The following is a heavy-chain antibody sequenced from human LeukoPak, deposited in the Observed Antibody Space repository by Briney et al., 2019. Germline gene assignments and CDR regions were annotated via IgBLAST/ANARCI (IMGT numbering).Heavy chain of an antibody. Sequence: PGGSLRLSCAASGFTFSSYAMSWVRQAPGKGLEWVSSISSSSSYIYYADSVKGRFTISRDNAKNSLYLQMNSLRAEDTAVYYCARALQRIGDYWGQGTLVTVSS. J-gene: IGHJ4*02. V-gene: IGHV3-21*01. CDR1: GFTFSSYA. CDR2: ISSSSSYI. D-gene: IGHD2/OR15-2a*01. CDR3: ARALQRIGDY.